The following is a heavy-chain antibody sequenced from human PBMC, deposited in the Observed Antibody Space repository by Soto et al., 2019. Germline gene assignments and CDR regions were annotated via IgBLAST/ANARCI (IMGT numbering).Heavy chain of an antibody. CDR1: GYTFTSYD. CDR2: MNPNSGNT. J-gene: IGHJ6*02. CDR3: ARAGVVPAGIDIGNYYYYGMDV. V-gene: IGHV1-8*01. D-gene: IGHD2-2*01. Sequence: ASVKVSCKASGYTFTSYDINWVRQATGQGLEWMGWMNPNSGNTGHAQKFQGRVTMTRNTSISTAYMELSSLRSEDTAVYYCARAGVVPAGIDIGNYYYYGMDVWGQGTTVTVSS.